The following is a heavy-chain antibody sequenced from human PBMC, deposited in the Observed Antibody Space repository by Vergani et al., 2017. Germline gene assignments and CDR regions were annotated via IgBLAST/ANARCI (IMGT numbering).Heavy chain of an antibody. CDR2: SIPIFGKT. Sequence: QVQLVQSGAEVKKPGSSVKVSCKASGGTFSSYAISWVRQAPGQGLEWMGRSIPIFGKTKYAQDFQGRLTITADTSTSTAYMELTSLRSQDTAVYYCARDPRGYGGDPEDYYYGMDVWGQGTTVTVSS. J-gene: IGHJ6*02. CDR3: ARDPRGYGGDPEDYYYGMDV. CDR1: GGTFSSYA. D-gene: IGHD2-21*02. V-gene: IGHV1-69*04.